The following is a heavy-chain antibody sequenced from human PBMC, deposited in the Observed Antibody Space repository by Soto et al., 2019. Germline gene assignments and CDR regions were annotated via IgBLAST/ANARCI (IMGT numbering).Heavy chain of an antibody. Sequence: GGSLRLSCAASGFTFRSYAMSWARQAPGKGLEWVSSLLRSGSSTYYADSVKGRFTISSDISANSLYLQMDSLRAEDAAVYYCAKDAVSGDGVWLLDSWGQGTVVTVSS. CDR1: GFTFRSYA. CDR3: AKDAVSGDGVWLLDS. CDR2: LLRSGSST. D-gene: IGHD4-17*01. V-gene: IGHV3-23*01. J-gene: IGHJ5*02.